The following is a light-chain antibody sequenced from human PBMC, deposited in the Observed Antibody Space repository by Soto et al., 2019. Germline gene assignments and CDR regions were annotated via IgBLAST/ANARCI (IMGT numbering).Light chain of an antibody. V-gene: IGLV3-21*04. CDR3: QVWDSTREEGV. CDR1: NIVTKS. Sequence: SSELTQPPSVSVAPGETARITCGENNIVTKSVHWYQQKPGQAPVLVIYYDSDRPSGIPERFSGSNSGSTATLTISKVEAGDEDDYYCQVWDSTREEGVFGGGTKLTVL. CDR2: YDS. J-gene: IGLJ3*02.